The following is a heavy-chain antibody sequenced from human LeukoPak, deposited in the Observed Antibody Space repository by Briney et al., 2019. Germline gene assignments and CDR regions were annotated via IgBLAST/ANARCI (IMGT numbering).Heavy chain of an antibody. CDR2: IYYSGST. CDR3: ATSFTIFGVVHPGGWFDS. Sequence: PSGTLSLTCTVSGGSISSSSYYWGWIRQPPGKGLEWIGSIYYSGSTFYNPSLKSRVTISVDTSKNQFSLKLSSVTAANTAVYYCATSFTIFGVVHPGGWFDSWGQGTLVTVSS. V-gene: IGHV4-39*01. CDR1: GGSISSSSYY. J-gene: IGHJ5*01. D-gene: IGHD3-3*01.